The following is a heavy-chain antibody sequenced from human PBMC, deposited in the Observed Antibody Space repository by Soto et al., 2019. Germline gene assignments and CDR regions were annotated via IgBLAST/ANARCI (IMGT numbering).Heavy chain of an antibody. V-gene: IGHV1-3*05. CDR3: ARDPWNYVSGWFDP. CDR2: INAGNGNI. Sequence: QVQLVQSGAEEKKPGASVKVSCKASGYTFTSYAMHWVRQAPGQRLEWMGWINAGNGNIKYSQKFQGRVTITRDTSASTAYMELSSLRSEDTAVYYCARDPWNYVSGWFDPWGQGTLVTVSS. D-gene: IGHD1-7*01. J-gene: IGHJ5*02. CDR1: GYTFTSYA.